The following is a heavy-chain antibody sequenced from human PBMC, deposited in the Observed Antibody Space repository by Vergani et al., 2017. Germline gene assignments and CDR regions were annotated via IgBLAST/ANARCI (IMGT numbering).Heavy chain of an antibody. Sequence: EVQLLESGGNLIQPGGSLRLSCGASGFTFSSYAMTWVRLAPGKGLQWVSAISVSGGNTFYTDSVKGRFTISRDNSQDTLYLQMNSLRVEDTAIYYCTKARDPKCKGGNCYSYYYGLDLWGQGTTVTVSS. CDR2: ISVSGGNT. CDR1: GFTFSSYA. J-gene: IGHJ6*02. CDR3: TKARDPKCKGGNCYSYYYGLDL. V-gene: IGHV3-23*01. D-gene: IGHD2-21*01.